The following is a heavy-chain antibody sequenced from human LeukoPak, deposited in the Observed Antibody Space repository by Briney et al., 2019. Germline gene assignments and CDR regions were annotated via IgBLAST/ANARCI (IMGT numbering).Heavy chain of an antibody. CDR1: GYTFTNYD. CDR2: MNPNSGNT. Sequence: VASVTVSCKASGYTFTNYDINWVGQAPGQGGEWMGWMNPNSGNTGYAQKFQGRVTITRNTSISTAYMELSSLRSEDTAVYYCARAPDPLGYCSSTSCYEPDYWGQGTLVTVSS. V-gene: IGHV1-8*01. J-gene: IGHJ4*02. D-gene: IGHD2-2*01. CDR3: ARAPDPLGYCSSTSCYEPDY.